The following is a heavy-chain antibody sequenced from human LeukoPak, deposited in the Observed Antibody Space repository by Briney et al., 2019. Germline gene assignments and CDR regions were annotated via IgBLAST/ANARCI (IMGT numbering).Heavy chain of an antibody. Sequence: PGGSLRLSCAASGFTVSSNYMSWVRQAPGKGLEWVANIKQDGSEKYYVDSVKGRFTISRDNAKNSLYLQMNSLRAEDTAVYYCARERYNWNYPDFGGQGTLVTVSS. CDR2: IKQDGSEK. J-gene: IGHJ4*02. D-gene: IGHD1-7*01. V-gene: IGHV3-7*01. CDR3: ARERYNWNYPDF. CDR1: GFTVSSNY.